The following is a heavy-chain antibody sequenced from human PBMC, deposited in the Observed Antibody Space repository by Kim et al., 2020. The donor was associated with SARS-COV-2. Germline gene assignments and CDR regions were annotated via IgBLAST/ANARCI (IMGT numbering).Heavy chain of an antibody. CDR2: IYYSGST. J-gene: IGHJ4*01. D-gene: IGHD5-18*01. CDR3: ARRQGWIQLWYFDY. V-gene: IGHV4-39*01. Sequence: SETLSLTCTVSGGSISSSSYYWGWIRQPPGKGLEWIGSIYYSGSTYYNPSLKSRVTISVDTSKNQFSLKLSSVTAADTAVYYCARRQGWIQLWYFDYWG. CDR1: GGSISSSSYY.